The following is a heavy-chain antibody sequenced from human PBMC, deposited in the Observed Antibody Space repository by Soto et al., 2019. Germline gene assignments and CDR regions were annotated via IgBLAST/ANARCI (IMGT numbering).Heavy chain of an antibody. J-gene: IGHJ4*01. D-gene: IGHD6-19*01. CDR3: ATSPPVFAVAGPVWYYFDY. CDR1: GGSISSDY. CDR2: IYYSGST. Sequence: PSETLSLTCTVSGGSISSDYWSWIRQPPGKGLEWIGYIYYSGSTNYNPSLKSRVTISVDTSKNQFSLKLSSVTAADTAVYYCATSPPVFAVAGPVWYYFDYWGQGTLVTVSS. V-gene: IGHV4-59*08.